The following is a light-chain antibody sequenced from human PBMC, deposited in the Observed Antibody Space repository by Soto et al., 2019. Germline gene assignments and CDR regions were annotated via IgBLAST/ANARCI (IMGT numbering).Light chain of an antibody. CDR3: SSYAGSTLYV. Sequence: QSALTQPASVSGSPGQSITISCTGTSSDVGSYNLVSWYQHHPGKAPKLMIYEGSKRPSGVSNRFSGSKSGNTASLTISGLQAEDEADYYCSSYAGSTLYVFGTGTKLTVL. CDR2: EGS. V-gene: IGLV2-14*02. J-gene: IGLJ1*01. CDR1: SSDVGSYNL.